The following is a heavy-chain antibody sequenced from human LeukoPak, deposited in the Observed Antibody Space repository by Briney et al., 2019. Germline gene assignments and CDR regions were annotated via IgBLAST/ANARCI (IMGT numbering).Heavy chain of an antibody. J-gene: IGHJ4*02. CDR3: AKPGISSNKLPNLAAAGTRSYYFDY. V-gene: IGHV3-23*01. D-gene: IGHD6-13*01. Sequence: GGSLRLSCAASGFTFSSYAMSWVRQAPGKGLEWVSAISCSGGSTYYADSVKGRFTISRDNSKNTLYLQMNSLRAEDTAVYYCAKPGISSNKLPNLAAAGTRSYYFDYWGQGTLVTVSS. CDR1: GFTFSSYA. CDR2: ISCSGGST.